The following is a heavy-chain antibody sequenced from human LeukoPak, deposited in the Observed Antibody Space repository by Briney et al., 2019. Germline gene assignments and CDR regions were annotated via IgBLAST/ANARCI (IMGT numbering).Heavy chain of an antibody. J-gene: IGHJ3*02. CDR1: GGSISSYY. Sequence: PSETLSLTCTVSGGSISSYYWSWIRQPAGKGLEWIGRIYTSGSTNYNPSLKSRVTMSVDTSKNQSSLKLSSVTAADTAVYYCARSTYYYGSGSIKDAFDIWGQGTMVTVSS. V-gene: IGHV4-4*07. D-gene: IGHD3-10*01. CDR2: IYTSGST. CDR3: ARSTYYYGSGSIKDAFDI.